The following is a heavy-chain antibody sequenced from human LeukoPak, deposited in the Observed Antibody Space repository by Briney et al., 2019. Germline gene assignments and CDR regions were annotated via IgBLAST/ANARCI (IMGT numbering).Heavy chain of an antibody. V-gene: IGHV4-30-2*01. CDR2: IYHSGST. Sequence: SETLSLTCAVSGGSISSGGYSWSWIRQPPGKGLEWIGYIYHSGSTYYNPSLKSRVTISVDRSKNQFSLKLSSVTAADTAVYYCARVGHNGLGSYPFDYWGQGTLVTVSS. J-gene: IGHJ4*02. CDR1: GGSISSGGYS. CDR3: ARVGHNGLGSYPFDY. D-gene: IGHD3-10*01.